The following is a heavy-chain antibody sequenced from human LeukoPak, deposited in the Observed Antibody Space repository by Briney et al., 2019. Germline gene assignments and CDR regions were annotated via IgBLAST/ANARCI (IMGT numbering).Heavy chain of an antibody. CDR3: ARGEAHSSSWYWGSYYMDV. CDR1: GFTVSSNY. J-gene: IGHJ6*03. D-gene: IGHD6-13*01. V-gene: IGHV3-53*01. Sequence: PGGSLRRSCAASGFTVSSNYMSWVRQAPGKGLEWVSVIYSGGSTYYADSVKGRFTISRDNSKNTLYLQMNSLRAEDPAVYYCARGEAHSSSWYWGSYYMDVWGKGTTVTVSS. CDR2: IYSGGST.